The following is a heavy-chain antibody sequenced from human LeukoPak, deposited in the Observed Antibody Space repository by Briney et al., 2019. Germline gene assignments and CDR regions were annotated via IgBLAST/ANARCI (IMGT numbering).Heavy chain of an antibody. CDR1: GGSISSQY. J-gene: IGHJ6*03. CDR2: IYYSGST. V-gene: IGHV4-59*11. Sequence: SETLSLTCTVSGGSISSQYWSWIRQPPGKGLEWLGYIYYSGSTNYNPSLKSRVTISVDPSKNQFSLKLSSVTAADTAVYHCARDAESWSHFYYDYYMDVWGKGTTVTVPS. CDR3: ARDAESWSHFYYDYYMDV. D-gene: IGHD1-1*01.